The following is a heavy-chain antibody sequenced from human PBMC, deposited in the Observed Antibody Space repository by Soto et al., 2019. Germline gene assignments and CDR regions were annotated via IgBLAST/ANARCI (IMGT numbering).Heavy chain of an antibody. J-gene: IGHJ4*02. D-gene: IGHD6-25*01. CDR3: TTRGGH. CDR1: GFGFNDVW. CDR2: IKSQADGGTT. V-gene: IGHV3-15*05. Sequence: QLVESGGGLVKPGGSLRLSCTASGFGFNDVWMSWVRQAPGRGLEWIGRIKSQADGGTTDYAAPVNGRLSVSRDDSQNRLYLEMSGLRIEASGIYFCTTRGGHWGQGTRVTVSS.